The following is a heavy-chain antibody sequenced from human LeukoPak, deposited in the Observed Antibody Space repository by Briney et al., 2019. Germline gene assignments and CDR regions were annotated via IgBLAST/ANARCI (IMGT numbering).Heavy chain of an antibody. D-gene: IGHD1-26*01. V-gene: IGHV4-39*07. Sequence: ASETLSLTCTVSGGSISSSSYYWGWIRQPPGKGLEWIGSIYYSGSTYYNPSLRSRVTISVDTSKNQFSLKLSSVTAADTAVYYCARAYSGSYYGYWGQGTLVTVSS. CDR3: ARAYSGSYYGY. CDR2: IYYSGST. J-gene: IGHJ4*02. CDR1: GGSISSSSYY.